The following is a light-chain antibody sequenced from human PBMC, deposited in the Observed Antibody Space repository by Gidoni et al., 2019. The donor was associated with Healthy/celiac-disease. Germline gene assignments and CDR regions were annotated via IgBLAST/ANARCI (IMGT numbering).Light chain of an antibody. V-gene: IGLV2-14*01. J-gene: IGLJ3*02. CDR1: SSDVGGYND. Sequence: QSALTQPASVSGSPGQSIPISCTGTSSDVGGYNDVSWYQQHPGKAPKLMIYEVSNRPSGVPDRFSGSKSGNTASLTISGLQAEDEADYYCSSYTSSSTLVFGGGTKLTVL. CDR2: EVS. CDR3: SSYTSSSTLV.